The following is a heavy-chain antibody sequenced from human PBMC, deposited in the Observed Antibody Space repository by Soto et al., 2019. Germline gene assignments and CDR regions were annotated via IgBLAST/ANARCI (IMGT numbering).Heavy chain of an antibody. V-gene: IGHV4-34*01. CDR3: ARAPIFWRPYYYYMDV. CDR1: GGSFSGYY. J-gene: IGHJ6*03. Sequence: QVQLQQWGAGLLKPSETLSLTCAVYGGSFSGYYWSWIRQPPGKGLGWIGEINHSGSTNYNPSLKSRVTISVDTAKNQFSLKLSSVTAADTAVYYCARAPIFWRPYYYYMDVWGKGTTVTVSS. D-gene: IGHD3-9*01. CDR2: INHSGST.